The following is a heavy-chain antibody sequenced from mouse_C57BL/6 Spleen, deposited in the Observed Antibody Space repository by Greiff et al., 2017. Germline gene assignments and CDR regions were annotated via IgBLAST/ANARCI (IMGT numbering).Heavy chain of an antibody. CDR3: ARRRGNGDYYYAMDY. CDR2: INPNYGTT. Sequence: EVKLQESGPELVKPGASVKISCKASGYSFTDYNMNWVKQSNGKSLEWIGVINPNYGTTSYNQKFKGKATLTVDQSSSTAYMQLNSLTSEDSAVYYCARRRGNGDYYYAMDYWGQGTSVTVSS. D-gene: IGHD2-1*01. CDR1: GYSFTDYN. J-gene: IGHJ4*01. V-gene: IGHV1-39*01.